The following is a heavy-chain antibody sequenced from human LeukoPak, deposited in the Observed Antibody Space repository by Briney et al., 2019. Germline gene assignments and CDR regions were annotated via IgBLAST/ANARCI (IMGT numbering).Heavy chain of an antibody. CDR2: IWYDGSNK. CDR1: GFTFRSYG. Sequence: PGGSLRLSCAASGFTFRSYGMPWVRQAPGKGLEWVAVIWYDGSNKYYADSVKGRFTISRDNSKNTLYLQMNSLRAEDTAVYYCARERSRYFDYWGQGTLVTVSS. CDR3: ARERSRYFDY. V-gene: IGHV3-33*01. J-gene: IGHJ4*02. D-gene: IGHD3-10*01.